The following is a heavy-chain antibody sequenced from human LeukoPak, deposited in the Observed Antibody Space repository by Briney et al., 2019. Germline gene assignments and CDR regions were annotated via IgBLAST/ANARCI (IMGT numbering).Heavy chain of an antibody. D-gene: IGHD5-12*01. CDR2: MNPNSGNT. J-gene: IGHJ6*02. CDR1: GYTFTSYD. CDR3: ASVADGIVATFNYGMDV. V-gene: IGHV1-8*01. Sequence: VASVKVSCKASGYTFTSYDINWVRQATGQGLEWMGWMNPNSGNTGYAQKFQGRVTMTRNTSISTAYMELSSLRSEDTAVYYCASVADGIVATFNYGMDVWGQGTTVTVSS.